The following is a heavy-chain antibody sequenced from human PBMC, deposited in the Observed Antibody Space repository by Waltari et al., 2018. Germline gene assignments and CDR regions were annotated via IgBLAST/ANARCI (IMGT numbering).Heavy chain of an antibody. CDR3: AKDGMTGTIDY. J-gene: IGHJ4*02. CDR2: ISSSVSPI. V-gene: IGHV3-11*04. Sequence: QVQLVESGGGLVKPGGSLRLSCAASGFTFSYTYMSWIRQAPGKGLEWVSYISSSVSPIFYADSVKGRFTISRDNAKNSLYLQMNSLRAEDTAVYYCAKDGMTGTIDYWGQGILVTVSS. CDR1: GFTFSYTY. D-gene: IGHD1-7*01.